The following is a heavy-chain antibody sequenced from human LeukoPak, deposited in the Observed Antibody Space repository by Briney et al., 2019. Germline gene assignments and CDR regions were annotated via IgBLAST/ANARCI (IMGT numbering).Heavy chain of an antibody. CDR2: ISGSGGHT. Sequence: GGSLRLSCAASGFTFSSYDMNWVRQAPGKGLEWVSAISGSGGHTYYADSVKGRFTISRDNSKNTLYLQMNSLRAEDTAKYYCAKARRDSTWIQPNCDYWGQGTLVTVSP. CDR1: GFTFSSYD. D-gene: IGHD5-18*01. J-gene: IGHJ4*02. V-gene: IGHV3-23*01. CDR3: AKARRDSTWIQPNCDY.